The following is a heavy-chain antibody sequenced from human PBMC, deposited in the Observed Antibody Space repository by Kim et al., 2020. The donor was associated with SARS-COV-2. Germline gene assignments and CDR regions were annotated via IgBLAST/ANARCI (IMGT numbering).Heavy chain of an antibody. CDR3: ARDNNGSYRYGMEV. CDR2: ISYDGSNK. D-gene: IGHD1-26*01. CDR1: GFTFSSYA. Sequence: GGSLRLSCAASGFTFSSYAMHWVRQAPGKGLEWVAVISYDGSNKYYADSVKGRFTISRDNSKNTLYLQMNSLRAEDTAVYYCARDNNGSYRYGMEVGAQGTTGTVPS. V-gene: IGHV3-30-3*01. J-gene: IGHJ6*02.